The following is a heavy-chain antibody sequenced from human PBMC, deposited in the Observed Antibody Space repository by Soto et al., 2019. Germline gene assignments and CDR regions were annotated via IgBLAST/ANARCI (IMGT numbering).Heavy chain of an antibody. V-gene: IGHV3-30*18. Sequence: QPGGSLRLSCAASGFTFSSYGMHWVRQAPGKGLEWVAVISYDGSNKYYADSVKGRFTISRDNSKNTLYLQMNSLRAEDTAVYYCAKDGHLGATINYGMDVWGQGTTVTVSS. J-gene: IGHJ6*02. CDR3: AKDGHLGATINYGMDV. D-gene: IGHD5-12*01. CDR2: ISYDGSNK. CDR1: GFTFSSYG.